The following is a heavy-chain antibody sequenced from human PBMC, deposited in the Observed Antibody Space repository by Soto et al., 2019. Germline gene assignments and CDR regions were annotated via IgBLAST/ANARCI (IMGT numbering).Heavy chain of an antibody. Sequence: ASVKVSCKASGYTFTSYGISWVRQAPGQGLEWMGWINPNNGSTNYAQKFQGWVTMTRDTSISTAYMELSRLRSDDTAVYYCARGEGSIVVVPAATSLNWFDPWGQGTLVTVSS. CDR3: ARGEGSIVVVPAATSLNWFDP. CDR2: INPNNGST. D-gene: IGHD2-2*01. V-gene: IGHV1-2*04. J-gene: IGHJ5*02. CDR1: GYTFTSYG.